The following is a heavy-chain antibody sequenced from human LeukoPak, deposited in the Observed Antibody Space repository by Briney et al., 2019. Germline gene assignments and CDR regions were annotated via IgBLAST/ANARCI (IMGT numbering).Heavy chain of an antibody. CDR2: ISSSGSTI. Sequence: GGSLRLSCAASGFTFSDYYMSWIRQAPGKGLEWVSYISSSGSTIYYADSVKGRFTISRDNSKNTLYLQMNSLRAEDTAVYYCARVPYGGNSWYFDYWGQGTLVTVSS. J-gene: IGHJ4*02. D-gene: IGHD4-23*01. CDR3: ARVPYGGNSWYFDY. V-gene: IGHV3-11*01. CDR1: GFTFSDYY.